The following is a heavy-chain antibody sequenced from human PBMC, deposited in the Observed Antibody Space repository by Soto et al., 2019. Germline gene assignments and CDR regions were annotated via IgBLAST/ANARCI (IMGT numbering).Heavy chain of an antibody. CDR3: VKDGGTIPNVVNYPFDI. D-gene: IGHD3-3*01. V-gene: IGHV3-30*14. J-gene: IGHJ3*02. Sequence: VQLVESGGGVAQPGESLRLSCVASGFTFSSYVIHWVRQAPGKGLEWVALISTDGTEKHYPGSVRGRFTISRDNSKNTLYLQMNSLRTEDPAVYYCVKDGGTIPNVVNYPFDIWGKGTKVTVSS. CDR2: ISTDGTEK. CDR1: GFTFSSYV.